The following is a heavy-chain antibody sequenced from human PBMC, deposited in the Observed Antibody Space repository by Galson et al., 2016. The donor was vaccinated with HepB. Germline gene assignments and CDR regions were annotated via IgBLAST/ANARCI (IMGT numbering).Heavy chain of an antibody. J-gene: IGHJ5*02. V-gene: IGHV2-70*04. Sequence: PALVKPTQTLTLTCTFSGSSLTTSGMRVSWIRQPPGKALEWLARIDWDDDKVSSTSLKTRPTIFKDTANDQVVLTMTNMDPVDTGTYYCARDVVGLTTDGSFDPWGQGTLVTVSS. CDR2: IDWDDDK. CDR1: GSSLTTSGMR. CDR3: ARDVVGLTTDGSFDP. D-gene: IGHD1-26*01.